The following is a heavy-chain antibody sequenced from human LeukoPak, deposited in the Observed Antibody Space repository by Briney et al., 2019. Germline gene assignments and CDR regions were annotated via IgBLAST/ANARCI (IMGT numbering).Heavy chain of an antibody. V-gene: IGHV3-21*01. Sequence: GGSLRLSCAASGFTFSSYSMNWVRQAPGKGLEWVSSISSSSSYIYYADSVKGRFTISRDNAKNSLYLQMSSLRAEDTAVYYCASPEGPYSIGFDYWGQGTLVTVSS. J-gene: IGHJ4*02. CDR2: ISSSSSYI. D-gene: IGHD2-21*01. CDR1: GFTFSSYS. CDR3: ASPEGPYSIGFDY.